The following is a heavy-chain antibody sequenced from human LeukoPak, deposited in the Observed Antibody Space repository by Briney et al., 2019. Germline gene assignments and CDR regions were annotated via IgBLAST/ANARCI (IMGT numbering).Heavy chain of an antibody. V-gene: IGHV3-69-1*02. CDR1: GFTFSDYY. J-gene: IGHJ4*02. D-gene: IGHD3-22*01. CDR3: ARDQTYYHDSSGYYPRFDY. CDR2: ISSSSTI. Sequence: GGSLRLSCAASGFTFSDYYMNWVRQAPGKGLEWVSCISSSSTIYYADSVKGRFTISRDNAKNSLYLQMNSLRAEDTAVYYCARDQTYYHDSSGYYPRFDYWGQGTLVTVSS.